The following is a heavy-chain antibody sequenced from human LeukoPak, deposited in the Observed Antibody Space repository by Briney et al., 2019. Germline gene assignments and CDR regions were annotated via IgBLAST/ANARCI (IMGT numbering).Heavy chain of an antibody. V-gene: IGHV3-33*01. CDR1: GFTFSSYG. D-gene: IGHD3-3*01. J-gene: IGHJ4*02. CDR2: IWYDGSNK. CDR3: ARDYYDFWSGYIFDY. Sequence: PGGSLRLSCAASGFTFSSYGMHWVRQAPGKGLEWVAVIWYDGSNKYYADSVKGRFTISRDNSKNTLYLQMNSLSAEDTAVYYCARDYYDFWSGYIFDYWGQGTLVTVSS.